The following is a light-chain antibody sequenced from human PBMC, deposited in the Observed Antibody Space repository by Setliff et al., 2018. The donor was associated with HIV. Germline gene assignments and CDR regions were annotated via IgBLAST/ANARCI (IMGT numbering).Light chain of an antibody. Sequence: QSVLTQAPSASVTPGQRVTISCSGSSSNLESNYVYWYQQLPGTAPKLLIYRNNQRPSGVPDRFSGSKSGTSASLAISGLRSEDEADYYCAAWDDSLSNYVFGTGTKSPS. CDR2: RNN. CDR3: AAWDDSLSNYV. J-gene: IGLJ1*01. V-gene: IGLV1-47*01. CDR1: SSNLESNY.